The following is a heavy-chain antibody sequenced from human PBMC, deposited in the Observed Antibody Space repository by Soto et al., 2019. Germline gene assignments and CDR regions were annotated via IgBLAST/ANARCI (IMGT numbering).Heavy chain of an antibody. CDR3: ARWGYYGSGRPYYFDY. D-gene: IGHD3-10*01. Sequence: EVQLVESGGGLVQPGGSLRLSCAASGFTFSSYWMSWVRQASGKGLEWVANIKQDGSEKYYVDSVKGRFTISRDNAKNSLYLQMNSLRAEDTAVYYCARWGYYGSGRPYYFDYWGQGTLVTVSS. CDR2: IKQDGSEK. V-gene: IGHV3-7*03. J-gene: IGHJ4*02. CDR1: GFTFSSYW.